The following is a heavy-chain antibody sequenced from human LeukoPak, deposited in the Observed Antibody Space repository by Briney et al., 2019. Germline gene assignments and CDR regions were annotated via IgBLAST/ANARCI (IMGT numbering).Heavy chain of an antibody. J-gene: IGHJ5*02. CDR3: ARWRPYDRSGYNWFDP. V-gene: IGHV4-59*01. D-gene: IGHD3-22*01. Sequence: SETLSLTCTVSGGSISSYYWSWIRQPPGKGLEWIGYIYYSGSTNYNPSLKSRVTISADTSKNQFSLKLSSVTAADTAVYYCARWRPYDRSGYNWFDPWGQGTLVTVSS. CDR1: GGSISSYY. CDR2: IYYSGST.